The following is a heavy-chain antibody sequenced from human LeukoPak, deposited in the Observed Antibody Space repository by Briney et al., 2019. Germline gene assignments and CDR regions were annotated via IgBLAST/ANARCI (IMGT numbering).Heavy chain of an antibody. V-gene: IGHV3-30*02. CDR2: IRYDGSNK. CDR3: AKDTLSGYDYRLYYYYGMDV. J-gene: IGHJ6*02. D-gene: IGHD5-12*01. Sequence: PGGSLRLSCAASGFTFSSHGMHWVRQAPGKGLEWVAFIRYDGSNKYYADSVKGRFTISRDNSKNTLYLQMNSLRAEDTAVYYCAKDTLSGYDYRLYYYYGMDVWGQGTTVTVSS. CDR1: GFTFSSHG.